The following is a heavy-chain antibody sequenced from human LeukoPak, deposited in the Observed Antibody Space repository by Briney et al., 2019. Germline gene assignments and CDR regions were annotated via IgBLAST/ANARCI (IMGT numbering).Heavy chain of an antibody. V-gene: IGHV3-15*01. J-gene: IGHJ6*03. Sequence: GGSLRLSCAASGFTFSNAWMSWVRQAPGKGLEWVGRIKSKTDGGTTDYAAPVKGRFTISRDDSKNTLYLQMYSLKTEDTAVYYCTTAPLSPMTGPYYYMDVWGKGTTVTVSS. D-gene: IGHD3-9*01. CDR1: GFTFSNAW. CDR2: IKSKTDGGTT. CDR3: TTAPLSPMTGPYYYMDV.